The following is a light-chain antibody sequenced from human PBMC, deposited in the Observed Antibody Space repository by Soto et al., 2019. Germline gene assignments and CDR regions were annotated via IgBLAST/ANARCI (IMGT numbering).Light chain of an antibody. CDR1: SSDVGGYNY. CDR3: SSYTSSSTLVV. V-gene: IGLV2-14*01. Sequence: QSALTQPASVSGSPGQSITISCTGASSDVGGYNYVSWYQQHPGKATKLMIYEVSNRPSGVSNRFSGSKSGNTASLTISGLQAEDEADYYCSSYTSSSTLVVFGGGTNSPS. CDR2: EVS. J-gene: IGLJ2*01.